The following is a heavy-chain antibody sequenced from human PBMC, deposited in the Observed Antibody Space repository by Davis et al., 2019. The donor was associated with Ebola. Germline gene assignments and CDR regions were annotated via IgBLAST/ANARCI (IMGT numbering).Heavy chain of an antibody. V-gene: IGHV4-59*01. CDR2: IYYSGST. D-gene: IGHD3-22*01. J-gene: IGHJ3*02. Sequence: SETLSLTCTVSGGSISSYYWSWIRQPPGKGPEWIGYIYYSGSTNYNPSLKSRVTISVDTSKNKFSLKLSSVTAADTAVYYCARDGPYYYDSSGYYDRDDAFDIWGQGTMVTVSS. CDR1: GGSISSYY. CDR3: ARDGPYYYDSSGYYDRDDAFDI.